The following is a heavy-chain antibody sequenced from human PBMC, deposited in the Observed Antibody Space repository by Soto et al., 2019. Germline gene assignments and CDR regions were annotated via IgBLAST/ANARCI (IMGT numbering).Heavy chain of an antibody. Sequence: GGSLRLSCAASGFTFTRYSMNWVRQAPGKGLEWVSSISSTTNYIYYADSMKGRFTISRDNAKNSLYLQMNSLRAEDTAVYYCARRRFGDYWGQGTLVTVSS. CDR1: GFTFTRYS. D-gene: IGHD3-3*01. CDR2: ISSTTNYI. CDR3: ARRRFGDY. V-gene: IGHV3-21*01. J-gene: IGHJ4*02.